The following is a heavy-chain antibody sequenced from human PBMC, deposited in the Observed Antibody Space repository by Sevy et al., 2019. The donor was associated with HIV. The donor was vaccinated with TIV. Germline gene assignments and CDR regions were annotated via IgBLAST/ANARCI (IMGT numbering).Heavy chain of an antibody. CDR3: ARDLFSGGNAVYGY. D-gene: IGHD2-15*01. Sequence: GGSLRLSCAASGFTFSSYGMHWVRQAPGKGLEWVAVIWYDGINKYYGDSVKGRFTISRDNSKNTVYLQMNSVRAEDTAVYYCARDLFSGGNAVYGYWGQGTLVTVSS. CDR2: IWYDGINK. V-gene: IGHV3-33*01. J-gene: IGHJ4*02. CDR1: GFTFSSYG.